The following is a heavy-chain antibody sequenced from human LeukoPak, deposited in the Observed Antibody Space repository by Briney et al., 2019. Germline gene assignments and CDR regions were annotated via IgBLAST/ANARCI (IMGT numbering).Heavy chain of an antibody. J-gene: IGHJ5*02. CDR2: IYYIGTT. V-gene: IGHV4-39*01. CDR3: ARLGDTSMVASYNWFGP. D-gene: IGHD5-18*01. CDR1: GGFISTFSYY. Sequence: PSETPSLTCNISGGFISTFSYYWGWIRQPPGKGLEWIGSIYYIGTTYYNPSLKSRVAISVDTSKNQFSLKLSSVTAADTAVYYCARLGDTSMVASYNWFGPWGQGSLVIVSS.